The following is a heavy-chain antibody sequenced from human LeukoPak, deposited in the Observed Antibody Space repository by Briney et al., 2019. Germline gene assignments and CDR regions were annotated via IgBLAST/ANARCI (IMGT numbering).Heavy chain of an antibody. CDR2: ISSSGSYK. V-gene: IGHV3-21*01. Sequence: GGSLRLSCAASGFTLTNAWMNWVRQAPGKGLEWVSSISSSGSYKYYADSVKGRFTISRDNVKNSLYLQMNSLGDEDTAVYYCAREIEEAFDIWGQGTMVTVSS. CDR1: GFTLTNAW. J-gene: IGHJ3*02. CDR3: AREIEEAFDI.